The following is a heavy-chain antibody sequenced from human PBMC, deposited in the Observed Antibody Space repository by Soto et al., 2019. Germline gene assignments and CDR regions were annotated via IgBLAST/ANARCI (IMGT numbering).Heavy chain of an antibody. CDR1: GFSLSRYG. CDR2: LWSDGIKT. J-gene: IGHJ3*02. V-gene: IGHV3-33*01. D-gene: IGHD1-1*01. CDR3: ATWHLQEHAYDI. Sequence: PGGSLRLSCTASGFSLSRYGLHWVRQAPGKGLEWVAGLWSDGIKTSYTDSVKGRFTISRDTSKNMLYLQMNGLGTEDTAVYSCATWHLQEHAYDIWGQGTMVTVS.